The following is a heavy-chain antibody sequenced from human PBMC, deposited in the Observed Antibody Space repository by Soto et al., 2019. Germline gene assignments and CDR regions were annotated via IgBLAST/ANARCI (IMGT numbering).Heavy chain of an antibody. Sequence: EVQLLESGGGLVQPGGSLRLSCAASGFTFSTYAMSWVRQAPGKGLEWVSAISGSGGSTYNADSVKGRFTISRDNSKNTLHLQMNSLRAEDTAVYYCAKGEYWNYNWYFDLWGRGTLVTVSS. CDR3: AKGEYWNYNWYFDL. J-gene: IGHJ2*01. CDR2: ISGSGGST. CDR1: GFTFSTYA. V-gene: IGHV3-23*01. D-gene: IGHD1-7*01.